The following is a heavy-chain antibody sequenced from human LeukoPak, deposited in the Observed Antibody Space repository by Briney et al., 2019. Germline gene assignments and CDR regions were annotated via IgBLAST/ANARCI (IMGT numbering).Heavy chain of an antibody. D-gene: IGHD6-13*01. CDR1: GFNFGDFA. V-gene: IGHV3-9*01. Sequence: PGGSLRLSCAASGFNFGDFAMNWVRHAPGKGLEWVSSINWSSGRIFYADSVKGRFTISRSNTRNSLYLEINSLRPEDTALYYCTKGSLSLAASAFDSWGQGTPVTVSS. J-gene: IGHJ4*02. CDR2: INWSSGRI. CDR3: TKGSLSLAASAFDS.